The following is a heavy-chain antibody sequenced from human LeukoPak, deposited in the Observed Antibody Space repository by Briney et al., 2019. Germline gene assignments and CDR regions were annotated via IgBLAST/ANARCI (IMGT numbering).Heavy chain of an antibody. V-gene: IGHV1-2*02. Sequence: ASVKVSCKXSGYTFTGYYMHWVRQAPGQGLEWMGWINPNSGGTNYAQKFQGRVTMTRDTSISTAYMELSRLRSDYTAVYYCARGPPWGYYMDVWGKGTTVTVSS. D-gene: IGHD7-27*01. CDR1: GYTFTGYY. J-gene: IGHJ6*03. CDR2: INPNSGGT. CDR3: ARGPPWGYYMDV.